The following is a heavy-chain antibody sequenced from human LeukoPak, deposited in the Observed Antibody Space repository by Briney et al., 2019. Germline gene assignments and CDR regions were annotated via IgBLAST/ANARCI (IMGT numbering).Heavy chain of an antibody. D-gene: IGHD4-17*01. V-gene: IGHV3-30*04. Sequence: GGSLRLSCAASGFTFSSYAMLWVRQAPGKGLEELAVISYDGSNKYYADSVKGRFTISRDNSKNTLYLQMNSLRAEDTAVYYCARGLTTVTNFDYWGQGTLVTVSS. CDR3: ARGLTTVTNFDY. CDR2: ISYDGSNK. J-gene: IGHJ4*02. CDR1: GFTFSSYA.